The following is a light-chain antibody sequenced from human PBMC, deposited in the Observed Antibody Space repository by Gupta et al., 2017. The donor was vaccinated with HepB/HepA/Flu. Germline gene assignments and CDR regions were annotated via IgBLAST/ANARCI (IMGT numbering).Light chain of an antibody. V-gene: IGKV3-11*01. Sequence: XIVXXQXXAXLXLXXGERATLTCRASQSVSSYLAWYQQKPGQAPRLLIYDASNRATGIPARSSGSGSGTDFTLTISSLEPEDFAVYYCQQRSNWPITFGQGTRLEIK. CDR3: QQRSNWPIT. CDR1: QSVSSY. CDR2: DAS. J-gene: IGKJ5*01.